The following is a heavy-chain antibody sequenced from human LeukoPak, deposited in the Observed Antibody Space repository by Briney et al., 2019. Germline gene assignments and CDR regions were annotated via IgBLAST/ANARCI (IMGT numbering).Heavy chain of an antibody. CDR1: EFTFSSYA. CDR3: ARGTRGDILTGYYGGYFDY. CDR2: ISFDGNNK. J-gene: IGHJ4*02. V-gene: IGHV3-30-3*01. Sequence: GGSLRLSCAASEFTFSSYAMHWVRQAPGKGLEWVAAISFDGNNKYYADSVKGRFTISRDNSKNTLYLQMNSLRAEDTAVYYCARGTRGDILTGYYGGYFDYWGQGTLVTVSS. D-gene: IGHD3-9*01.